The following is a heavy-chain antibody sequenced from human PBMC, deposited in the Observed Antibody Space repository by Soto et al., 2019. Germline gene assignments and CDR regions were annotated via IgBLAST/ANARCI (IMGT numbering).Heavy chain of an antibody. CDR1: GFTFSSYW. CDR2: IKQDGSEK. D-gene: IGHD6-13*01. Sequence: GGSLRLSCGASGFTFSSYWMSWVRQAPGKGLEWVANIKQDGSEKYYVDSVKGRFTISRDNARNSLFLQMNSLRAEDTAVYYCARTYSSSWYENDYWGQGTLVTVSS. J-gene: IGHJ4*02. CDR3: ARTYSSSWYENDY. V-gene: IGHV3-7*03.